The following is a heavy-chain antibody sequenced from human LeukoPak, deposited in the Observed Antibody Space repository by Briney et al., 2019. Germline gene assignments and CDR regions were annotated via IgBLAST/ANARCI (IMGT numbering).Heavy chain of an antibody. CDR2: IYTGGST. Sequence: GGSLRLSCAASGFTVSTNYMSWVRQAPGKGLEWVSVIYTGGSTYYADSVKGRFTISRDNSKNTLYHQMNSLRADDTAVYYCARGRTRSFDYWGQGTLVTVSS. J-gene: IGHJ4*02. V-gene: IGHV3-53*01. CDR1: GFTVSTNY. CDR3: ARGRTRSFDY. D-gene: IGHD3/OR15-3a*01.